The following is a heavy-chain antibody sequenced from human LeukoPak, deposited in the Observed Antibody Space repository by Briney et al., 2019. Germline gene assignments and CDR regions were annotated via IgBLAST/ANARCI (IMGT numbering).Heavy chain of an antibody. CDR1: GFTFARYA. V-gene: IGHV3-23*01. J-gene: IGHJ6*02. D-gene: IGHD3-22*01. CDR2: ISTRGSST. Sequence: PGGSLRLSCAASGFTFARYAMTWVLHAPGKGLQWFSAISTRGSSTYYAASVKGRFTISRDNYKTTLYLQINSLRAEDTAVYYCARDSGIYDSSGYYGLSYYGMDVWGQGTTVTVSS. CDR3: ARDSGIYDSSGYYGLSYYGMDV.